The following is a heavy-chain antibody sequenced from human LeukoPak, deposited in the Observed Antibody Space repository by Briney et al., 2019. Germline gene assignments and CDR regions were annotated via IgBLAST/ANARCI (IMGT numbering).Heavy chain of an antibody. D-gene: IGHD3-9*01. CDR2: MYYSGTSGTT. CDR3: ARAGVYYDSFANFDS. J-gene: IGHJ4*02. Sequence: SETLSLTCTVSGVTMSNYYMNWVRQPPGKGLEWIGHMYYSGTSGTTNHSPSLKSRVTISVDTSKHQFSLKLTSVTAADTAVYYCARAGVYYDSFANFDSWGEGTLVTVSS. V-gene: IGHV4-59*01. CDR1: GVTMSNYY.